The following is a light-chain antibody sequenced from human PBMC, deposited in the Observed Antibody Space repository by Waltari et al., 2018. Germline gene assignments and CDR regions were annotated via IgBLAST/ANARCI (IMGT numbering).Light chain of an antibody. CDR3: CSYAGGSTYV. CDR2: EDT. J-gene: IGLJ2*01. CDR1: SFEVGRHQS. Sequence: QSALTQPPAVSGSPGQSITTPRTGISFEVGRHQSVSWYQHHPGKAPKLMIYEDTKRPSGVSNRFSGSKSGNTASLTISGLQTEDEADYYCCSYAGGSTYVFGGGTRLTVL. V-gene: IGLV2-23*01.